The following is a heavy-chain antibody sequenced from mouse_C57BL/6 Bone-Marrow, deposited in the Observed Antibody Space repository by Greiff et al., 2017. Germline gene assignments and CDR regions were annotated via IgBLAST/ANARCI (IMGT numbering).Heavy chain of an antibody. Sequence: QVQLQQPGAELVKPGASVKLSCKASGYTFTSYWMQWVKQRPGQGLEWIGEIDPSDSYTNYNQKFKGKATLTVDTSSSTAYMQLSSLTSEDSAVYYCARWGWLQFAYWGQGTLVTVFA. D-gene: IGHD2-3*01. CDR2: IDPSDSYT. V-gene: IGHV1-50*01. CDR3: ARWGWLQFAY. J-gene: IGHJ3*01. CDR1: GYTFTSYW.